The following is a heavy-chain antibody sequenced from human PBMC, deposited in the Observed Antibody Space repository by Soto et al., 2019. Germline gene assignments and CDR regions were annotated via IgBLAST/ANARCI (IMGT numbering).Heavy chain of an antibody. Sequence: QLLHLGAGWKRPGSRLRFSCKVSGATLVTPVINGGGKALGQGLGWMGGIIPIFGTANYAQKFQGRVTITADESTSTAYMELSSLKSEDTAVYFCARERRGSYCSSTSCFLDYWGQGTLVTVSS. CDR3: ARERRGSYCSSTSCFLDY. CDR1: GATLVTPV. V-gene: IGHV1-69*01. J-gene: IGHJ4*02. CDR2: IIPIFGTA. D-gene: IGHD2-2*01.